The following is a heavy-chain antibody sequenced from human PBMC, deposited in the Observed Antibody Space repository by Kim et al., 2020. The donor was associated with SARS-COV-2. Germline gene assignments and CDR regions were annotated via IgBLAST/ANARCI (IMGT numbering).Heavy chain of an antibody. CDR2: T. CDR3: ARSPIQLWPDY. V-gene: IGHV4-34*01. D-gene: IGHD5-18*01. Sequence: TNYNPSLKSRVTISVDTSKNQFSLKLSSVTAADTAVYYCARSPIQLWPDYWGQGTLVTVSS. J-gene: IGHJ4*02.